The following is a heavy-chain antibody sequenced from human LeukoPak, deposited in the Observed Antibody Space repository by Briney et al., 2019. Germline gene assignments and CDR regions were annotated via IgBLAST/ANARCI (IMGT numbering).Heavy chain of an antibody. J-gene: IGHJ4*02. V-gene: IGHV3-53*01. CDR1: GFTVSSNY. CDR3: ATGYSGSYDD. CDR2: IYSGGST. Sequence: PGGSLRLSCAASGFTVSSNYMSWVRQAPGKGLEWVSVIYSGGSTYYADSVKGRFPISRHNSKNTLYLQMNSLRAEDTAVYYCATGYSGSYDDWGQGTLVSVSS. D-gene: IGHD1-26*01.